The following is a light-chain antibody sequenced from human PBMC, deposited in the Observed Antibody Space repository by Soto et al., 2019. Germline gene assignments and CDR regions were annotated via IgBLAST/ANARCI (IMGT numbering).Light chain of an antibody. CDR2: EVS. Sequence: QSALTQPASVSGSPRQSITISCTRTSSDVGGYNYVSWYQQHPGKAPKLMIYEVSNRPSGVSNRCSGSKSGNTASLTISGLQAEDEADYCCSSYTSSSTYVFGTGTKLTVL. CDR1: SSDVGGYNY. J-gene: IGLJ1*01. CDR3: SSYTSSSTYV. V-gene: IGLV2-14*01.